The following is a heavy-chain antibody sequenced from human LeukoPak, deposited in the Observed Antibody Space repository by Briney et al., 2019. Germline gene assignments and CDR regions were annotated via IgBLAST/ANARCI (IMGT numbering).Heavy chain of an antibody. CDR3: AKVWGSYSTGYFDY. CDR1: RFTFSSYA. Sequence: PGGSLTLSCAASRFTFSSYAMNWGRQAPGEGLEWVSTISGCGGSIYYTDSVKGRFTISRDNSKNTLFLQMNSLRAEDTAVYYCAKVWGSYSTGYFDYWGQGAMVTVSS. J-gene: IGHJ4*02. V-gene: IGHV3-23*01. D-gene: IGHD1-26*01. CDR2: ISGCGGSI.